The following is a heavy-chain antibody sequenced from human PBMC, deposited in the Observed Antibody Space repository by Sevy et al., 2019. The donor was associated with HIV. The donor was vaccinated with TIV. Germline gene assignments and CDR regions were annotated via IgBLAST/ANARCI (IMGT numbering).Heavy chain of an antibody. D-gene: IGHD6-13*01. CDR2: ISSSSSHI. CDR1: GFTFSAHA. V-gene: IGHV3-21*01. J-gene: IGHJ6*02. CDR3: ARVAADDPDFYYYGMDV. Sequence: GGSLRLSCAASGFTFSAHAMHWVRQAPGKGLEWVSSISSSSSHIYAADSLKGRFTISRDNAKNSLFLQMNSLRAEDTAIYYCARVAADDPDFYYYGMDVWGQGTTVTVSS.